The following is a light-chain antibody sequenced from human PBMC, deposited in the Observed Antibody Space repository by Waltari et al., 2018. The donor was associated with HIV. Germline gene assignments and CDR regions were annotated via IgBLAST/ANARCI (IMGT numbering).Light chain of an antibody. Sequence: QSALTQPASVSGSPGQSITISCTGTFSDFGRYNLVSWYQKHPGEAPKIMIYEVTKRPAGVSRRFPGSESGHTASLPSSGLQAEDEADYYCCSYAGSRSHVVFGGGTKLTVL. J-gene: IGLJ2*01. V-gene: IGLV2-23*02. CDR2: EVT. CDR3: CSYAGSRSHVV. CDR1: FSDFGRYNL.